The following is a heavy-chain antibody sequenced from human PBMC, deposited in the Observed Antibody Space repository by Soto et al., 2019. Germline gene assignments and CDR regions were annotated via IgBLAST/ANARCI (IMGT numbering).Heavy chain of an antibody. CDR3: ARGKTVAAAGPFDY. CDR1: GGSISSGGYY. J-gene: IGHJ4*02. CDR2: IYYSGST. D-gene: IGHD6-13*01. V-gene: IGHV4-31*03. Sequence: QVQLQESGPGLVKPSQTLSLTCTVSGGSISSGGYYWSWIRQHPGKGPEWIGYIYYSGSTYYNPSLKSRVTISGDTSKNQFSLKLSSVTAADTAVYYCARGKTVAAAGPFDYCGQGTLVTVSS.